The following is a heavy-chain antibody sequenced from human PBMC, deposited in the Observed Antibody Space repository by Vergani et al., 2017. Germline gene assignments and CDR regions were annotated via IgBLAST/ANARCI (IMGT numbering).Heavy chain of an antibody. V-gene: IGHV3-48*04. J-gene: IGHJ4*02. Sequence: EVQLVESGGGLVQPGGSLRLSCAASGFTFSSYSMNWVRQAPGKGLEWVSYISSSSSTIYYADSVKGRFTISRDNAKNSLYLQMNSLRAEDTAVYYCARDLGWELHGGVDYWGQGTLVTVSS. D-gene: IGHD1-26*01. CDR1: GFTFSSYS. CDR2: ISSSSSTI. CDR3: ARDLGWELHGGVDY.